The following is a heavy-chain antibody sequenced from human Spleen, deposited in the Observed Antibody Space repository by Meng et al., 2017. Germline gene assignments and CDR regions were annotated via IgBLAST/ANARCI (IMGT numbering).Heavy chain of an antibody. CDR1: GYTFTNYA. CDR2: INAGNGNT. CDR3: ASNYGSGSYSFAY. J-gene: IGHJ4*02. Sequence: QVQLGQAGAEAKKPGASVKISCKASGYTFTNYAMHWVRQAPGQRLEWMGWINAGNGNTKYSQKYQGRVSFTRDTSASTAYMELSSLRSEDTAVYYCASNYGSGSYSFAYWGQGTLVTVSS. V-gene: IGHV1-3*01. D-gene: IGHD3-10*01.